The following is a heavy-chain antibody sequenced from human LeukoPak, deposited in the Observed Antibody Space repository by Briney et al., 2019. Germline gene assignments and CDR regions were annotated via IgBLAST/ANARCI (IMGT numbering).Heavy chain of an antibody. CDR2: INPNSGGT. CDR3: ARDTLDY. V-gene: IGHV1-2*02. J-gene: IGHJ4*02. Sequence: GASVTVSCKTSGYTFSKYFMHWVRQAPGQGLEWMGWINPNSGGTNYAQKFQGRVTMTRDTSISTAYMELSRLRSDDTAVYYCARDTLDYWGQGTLVTVSS. CDR1: GYTFSKYF.